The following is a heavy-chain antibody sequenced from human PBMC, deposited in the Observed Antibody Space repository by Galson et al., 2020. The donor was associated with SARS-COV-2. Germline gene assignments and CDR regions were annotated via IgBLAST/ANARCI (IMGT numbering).Heavy chain of an antibody. Sequence: SETLSLTCGVYGGSFSNYYWSWIRQPPGKGLEWIGEINHSGSTNYNPSLKSRVTISVDTSKNQFSLKLSSVTAADTAVYYCAREGLVGNDAFDIWGQGTMVIVSS. D-gene: IGHD1-26*01. CDR2: INHSGST. J-gene: IGHJ3*02. V-gene: IGHV4-34*01. CDR1: GGSFSNYY. CDR3: AREGLVGNDAFDI.